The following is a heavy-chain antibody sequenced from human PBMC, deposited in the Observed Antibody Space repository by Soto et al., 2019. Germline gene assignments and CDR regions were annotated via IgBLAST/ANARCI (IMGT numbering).Heavy chain of an antibody. CDR3: AKHFGSGTFYSLAS. V-gene: IGHV3-23*01. J-gene: IGHJ5*02. CDR2: ISSSGDVT. CDR1: GFTFSSYA. D-gene: IGHD3-10*01. Sequence: GGSLRLSCVASGFTFSSYAMSWVRQAPGEGLEWVSVISSSGDVTDYADAVKGRFAISRDNSKSTLYLQMNTLRVEDTAIYYCAKHFGSGTFYSLASWGQGTLVTVSS.